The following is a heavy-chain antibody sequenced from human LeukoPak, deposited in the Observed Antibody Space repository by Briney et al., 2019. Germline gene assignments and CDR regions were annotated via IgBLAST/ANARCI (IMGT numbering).Heavy chain of an antibody. Sequence: SETLSRTCTVSGGSVSSGSYYWSWIRQPPGRGLEWIGYIYYSGSTNYNPSLKSRVTISVDTSKNQFSLKLSSVTAADTAVYYCASDYGDYVFDYWGQGTLVTVSS. CDR3: ASDYGDYVFDY. J-gene: IGHJ4*02. V-gene: IGHV4-61*01. CDR1: GGSVSSGSYY. CDR2: IYYSGST. D-gene: IGHD4-17*01.